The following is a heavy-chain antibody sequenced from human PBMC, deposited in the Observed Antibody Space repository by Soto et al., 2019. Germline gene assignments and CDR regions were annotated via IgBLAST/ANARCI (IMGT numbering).Heavy chain of an antibody. CDR2: SRNKAKSYTT. CDR1: GFTFSDHY. CDR3: TDPAYCSGSSCNHFDY. V-gene: IGHV3-72*01. J-gene: IGHJ4*02. D-gene: IGHD2-15*01. Sequence: EVQLVESGGGLVQPGGSLRLSCAASGFTFSDHYMDWVRQAPGKGLEWVGRSRNKAKSYTTAYAASVKGRFTISRDDSMNSLYLQMNSLKTEDTAVYYCTDPAYCSGSSCNHFDYWGQGTLVTVSS.